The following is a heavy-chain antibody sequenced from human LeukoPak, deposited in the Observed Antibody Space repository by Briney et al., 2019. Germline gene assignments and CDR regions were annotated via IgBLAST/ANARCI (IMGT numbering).Heavy chain of an antibody. D-gene: IGHD3-10*01. CDR2: IYYTGIT. CDR1: GGSISTNDYY. J-gene: IGHJ4*02. V-gene: IGHV4-39*02. CDR3: ARDRLWFGEFDY. Sequence: SETLSLTCTVSGGSISTNDYYWGWIRQPPGKGLEWIGTIYYTGITYYNPSLKSRVTISVDTSKNQFSLKLSSVTAADTAVYYCARDRLWFGEFDYWGQGTLVTVSS.